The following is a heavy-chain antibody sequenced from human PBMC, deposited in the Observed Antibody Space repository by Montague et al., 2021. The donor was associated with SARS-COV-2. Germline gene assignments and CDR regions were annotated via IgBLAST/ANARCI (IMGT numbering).Heavy chain of an antibody. V-gene: IGHV3-23*01. CDR3: AKGDVDTAMAFEY. CDR1: GFTFSSYA. CDR2: ISGSGSSA. D-gene: IGHD5-18*01. Sequence: SLRLSYAASGFTFSSYAMSWVRQAPGKGLEWVSAISGSGSSAYYADSVKGRFTISRDNSKNTLYLQMNSLRAEDTAVYYCAKGDVDTAMAFEYWGQGTLVTVSS. J-gene: IGHJ4*02.